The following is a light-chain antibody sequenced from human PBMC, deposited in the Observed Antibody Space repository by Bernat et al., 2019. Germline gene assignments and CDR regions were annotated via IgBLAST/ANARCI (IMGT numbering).Light chain of an antibody. Sequence: QSALTQPASVSGSPGQSITISCTGTSSDVGAYNHVSWYQQHPGKAPKLMIYDVSSRPSGVSNRFSGSKSGNTAYLTISGLQAKDEADYHGNSYTTSSSWLFGGGTKLTVL. CDR2: DVS. V-gene: IGLV2-14*01. J-gene: IGLJ3*02. CDR3: NSYTTSSSWL. CDR1: SSDVGAYNH.